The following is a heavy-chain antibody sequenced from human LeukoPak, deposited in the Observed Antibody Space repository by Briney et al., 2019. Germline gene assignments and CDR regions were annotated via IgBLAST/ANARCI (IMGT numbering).Heavy chain of an antibody. V-gene: IGHV1-18*01. CDR2: ISAYNGLT. J-gene: IGHJ5*02. Sequence: EASVKVSCKASGYTFNNFGIHWVRQTPGQGLEWMGWISAYNGLTNYAENLQGRVTMTTDTSTSTAYMELRSLRSDDTAVYYCARGENGVWGSYRKNWFDPWGQGTLVTVSS. D-gene: IGHD3-16*02. CDR1: GYTFNNFG. CDR3: ARGENGVWGSYRKNWFDP.